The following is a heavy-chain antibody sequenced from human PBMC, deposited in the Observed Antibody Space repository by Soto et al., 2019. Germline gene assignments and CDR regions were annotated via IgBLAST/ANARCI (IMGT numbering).Heavy chain of an antibody. D-gene: IGHD2-21*02. CDR2: IDPSDSYT. Sequence: PGESLKISCKGSGYSFTIYWISWVRQMPGKGLEWMGRIDPSDSYTNYSPSFQGHVTISADKSISTAYLQWSSLKASDTAMYYCARPFYGGNSSYYYYGMDVWGQGTTVTVSS. CDR3: ARPFYGGNSSYYYYGMDV. V-gene: IGHV5-10-1*01. CDR1: GYSFTIYW. J-gene: IGHJ6*02.